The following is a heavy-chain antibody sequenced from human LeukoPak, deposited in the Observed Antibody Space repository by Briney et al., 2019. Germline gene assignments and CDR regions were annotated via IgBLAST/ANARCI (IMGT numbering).Heavy chain of an antibody. Sequence: ASVKASCKASGGTVSPSAISWVPQSPGHGLGGMGGILPIFGTANYARKFQGRVTSTADESTSTAYMELSSLRSEDTAVYYCARGRRWLAKTVYYYYYMDVWGKGTTVTISS. CDR1: GGTVSPSA. D-gene: IGHD5-24*01. CDR3: ARGRRWLAKTVYYYYYMDV. CDR2: ILPIFGTA. V-gene: IGHV1-69*01. J-gene: IGHJ6*03.